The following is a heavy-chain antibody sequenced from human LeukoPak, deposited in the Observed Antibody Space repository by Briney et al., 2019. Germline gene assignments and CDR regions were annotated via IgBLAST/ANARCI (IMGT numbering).Heavy chain of an antibody. D-gene: IGHD3-10*01. CDR3: ARVPEDSGSAYYFDS. CDR1: GGSISSYY. V-gene: IGHV4-4*07. CDR2: MYTSGST. Sequence: SETLSLTCTVSGGSISSYYWSWIRQPAGKGLEWIGRMYTSGSTNYNPSLKSRVTISVDTSKNQFSLRLSSVTAADTAVYFCARVPEDSGSAYYFDSWGQGTLVTVSS. J-gene: IGHJ4*02.